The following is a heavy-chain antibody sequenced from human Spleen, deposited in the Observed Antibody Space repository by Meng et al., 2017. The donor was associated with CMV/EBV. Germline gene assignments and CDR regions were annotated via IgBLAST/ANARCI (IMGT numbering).Heavy chain of an antibody. CDR2: ISGSGGNT. J-gene: IGHJ6*02. V-gene: IGHV3-23*01. D-gene: IGHD1-26*01. CDR1: GFTFSTYA. CDR3: AKDLVVGTTAVYYYNGMDV. Sequence: GESLKISCAASGFTFSTYAMSWVRQAPGKGLEWVSGISGSGGNTKYADSVKGRFTNSRDNSKNTLYLQMKSLRAEDTAVYSCAKDLVVGTTAVYYYNGMDVWGQGTTVTVSS.